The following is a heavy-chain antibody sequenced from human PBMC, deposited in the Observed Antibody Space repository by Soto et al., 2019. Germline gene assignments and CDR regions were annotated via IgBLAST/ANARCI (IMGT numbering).Heavy chain of an antibody. D-gene: IGHD3-22*01. V-gene: IGHV4-30-2*01. CDR2: TYHTGTA. CDR3: ARDRRSYYSDGSGLDF. J-gene: IGHJ4*02. Sequence: SETLSLTCAVSGDSISPSYWTWIRQPPGKGLEWVGHTYHTGTAYYSPSLKSRVTISVDTSKNQFSLKLTSATAADTAVYYCARDRRSYYSDGSGLDFWGQGTLVTVSS. CDR1: GDSISPSY.